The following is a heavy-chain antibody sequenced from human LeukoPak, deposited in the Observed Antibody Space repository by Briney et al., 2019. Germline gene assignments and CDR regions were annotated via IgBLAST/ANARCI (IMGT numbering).Heavy chain of an antibody. J-gene: IGHJ4*02. CDR2: TYHWSKWFN. V-gene: IGHV6-1*01. CDR1: GDSVTSGI. Sequence: SQTLSLTCAISGDSVTSGIWDWIRQSPSRGLEWLGRTYHWSKWFNDYAVSVESRMTINADTSRNQFSLQLNSVTPEDTAVYYCARDLHGSRGEFDYWGQGTLVTVSS. D-gene: IGHD3-16*01. CDR3: ARDLHGSRGEFDY.